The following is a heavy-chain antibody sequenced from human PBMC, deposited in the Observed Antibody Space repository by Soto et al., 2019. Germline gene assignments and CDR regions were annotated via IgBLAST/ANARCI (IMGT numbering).Heavy chain of an antibody. Sequence: SETLSLTCTVSGGSISSRNFYCGWIRQPPGKGLEWIGSIYHSESTYYNPSLKSRVTISVDTSKNHFSLSLSSLTASDTAVYYCARGGEAVAHYWGQGTLVTVSS. V-gene: IGHV4-39*02. CDR2: IYHSEST. CDR3: ARGGEAVAHY. J-gene: IGHJ4*02. CDR1: GGSISSRNFY. D-gene: IGHD6-19*01.